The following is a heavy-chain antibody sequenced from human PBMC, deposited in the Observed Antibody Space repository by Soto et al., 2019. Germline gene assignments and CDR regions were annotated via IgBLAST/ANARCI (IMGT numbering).Heavy chain of an antibody. CDR1: GFTFSSYA. CDR3: AKDLGITMIVVVIKGFDY. V-gene: IGHV3-23*01. D-gene: IGHD3-22*01. J-gene: IGHJ4*02. CDR2: ISGSGGST. Sequence: GGSLRLSCAASGFTFSSYAMSWVRQAPGKGLEWVSAISGSGGSTYYADSVKGRFTISRDNSKNTLYLQMNSLRAEDTAVYYCAKDLGITMIVVVIKGFDYWGQGTLVTVSS.